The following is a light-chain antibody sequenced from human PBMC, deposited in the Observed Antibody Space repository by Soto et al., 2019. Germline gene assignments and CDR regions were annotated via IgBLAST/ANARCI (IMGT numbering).Light chain of an antibody. CDR2: GAS. CDR1: QSVSGNF. CDR3: QQRSNWPPIT. Sequence: EIVLTQSPGTLSLSPGERATLSCRASQSVSGNFLAWYQEKAGQAPRLLIYGASTRPTGIPDRFSGSGSGTDFTLTISSLEPEDFAVYYCQQRSNWPPITFGQGTRLEIK. J-gene: IGKJ5*01. V-gene: IGKV3-11*01.